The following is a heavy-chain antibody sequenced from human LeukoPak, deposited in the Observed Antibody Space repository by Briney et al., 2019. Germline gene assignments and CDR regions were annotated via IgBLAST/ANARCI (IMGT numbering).Heavy chain of an antibody. J-gene: IGHJ4*02. D-gene: IGHD5-12*01. Sequence: PGGSLRLSXAASGFTFSSYGMHWVRQAPGKGLEWVAVIWYDGSNRYYADSVKGRFTISRDNSKNTLYLQMNSLRAEDTAVYYCAKEHSGYDLGYFDYWGQGTLVTVSS. CDR3: AKEHSGYDLGYFDY. V-gene: IGHV3-33*06. CDR2: IWYDGSNR. CDR1: GFTFSSYG.